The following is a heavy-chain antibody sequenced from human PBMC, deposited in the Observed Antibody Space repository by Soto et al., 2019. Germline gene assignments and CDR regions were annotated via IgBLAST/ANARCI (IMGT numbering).Heavy chain of an antibody. CDR2: INHSGST. D-gene: IGHD3-3*01. Sequence: PSETLSLTCAVYGGSFSGYYWSWIRQPPGKGLEWIGEINHSGSTNYNPSLKSRVTISVDTSKNQFSLKLSSVTAADTAVYYCARGPKTYDFWSGYYGGSYFDYWGQGTLVTGSS. V-gene: IGHV4-34*01. CDR3: ARGPKTYDFWSGYYGGSYFDY. J-gene: IGHJ4*02. CDR1: GGSFSGYY.